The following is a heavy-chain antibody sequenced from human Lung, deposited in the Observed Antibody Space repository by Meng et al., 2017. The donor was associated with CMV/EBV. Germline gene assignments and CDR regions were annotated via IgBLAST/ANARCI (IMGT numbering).Heavy chain of an antibody. V-gene: IGHV4-34*01. CDR2: MNHSGST. CDR3: ASGDYVDHFYGLAV. Sequence: QTLSLTXGVSGGSFSGYDWFWIRQPPGKGLEWIGEMNHSGSTNYNPSLTSRVTISVAASKKKFSLKVNSVTAADTAVYYCASGDYVDHFYGLAVWGQGTTVTVSS. J-gene: IGHJ6*02. CDR1: GGSFSGYD. D-gene: IGHD3-16*01.